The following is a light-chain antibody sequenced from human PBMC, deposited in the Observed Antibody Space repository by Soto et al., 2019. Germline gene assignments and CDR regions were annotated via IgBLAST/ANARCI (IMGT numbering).Light chain of an antibody. CDR3: QQSYSVPPT. J-gene: IGKJ2*01. CDR1: QRIRTS. V-gene: IGKV1-39*01. Sequence: DVQMTQSPSSLSASVGDRVTITCRASQRIRTSLTWYQQKPGKAPKLLIYDASSLQSEVPSRFSGSGSGTDFTLTISNLQPEDVATYYCQQSYSVPPTFGQGTKLEI. CDR2: DAS.